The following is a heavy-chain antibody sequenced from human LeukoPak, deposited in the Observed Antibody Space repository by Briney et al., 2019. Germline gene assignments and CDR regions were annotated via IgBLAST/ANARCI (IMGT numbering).Heavy chain of an antibody. CDR3: ARGDDSSGYSPFDY. D-gene: IGHD3-22*01. J-gene: IGHJ4*02. CDR2: INHCGST. CDR1: GGSFSGYY. V-gene: IGHV4-34*01. Sequence: PSETLSLTCAVYGGSFSGYYWSWIRQPPGKGLEWIGEINHCGSTNYNPSLKSRVTISVDTSKNQFSLKLSSVTAADTAVYYCARGDDSSGYSPFDYWGQGTLVTVSS.